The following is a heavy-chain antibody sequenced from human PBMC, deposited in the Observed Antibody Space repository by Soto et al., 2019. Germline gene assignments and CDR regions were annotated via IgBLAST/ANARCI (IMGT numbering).Heavy chain of an antibody. V-gene: IGHV4-39*01. CDR1: GGSIKSGSYY. D-gene: IGHD3-3*01. CDR3: ERHLTGHTTIFAVSDSGYMEF. Sequence: QLQLQESGPGLVKPSETLSLTCTVSGGSIKSGSYYWGWVRQPPGKGLQWIGSIHHGGSTYYKPSFKSRVTMSIDWYKNQFSQQLTSVTAADRAVYYCERHLTGHTTIFAVSDSGYMEFWGKGTTVAVSS. CDR2: IHHGGST. J-gene: IGHJ6*03.